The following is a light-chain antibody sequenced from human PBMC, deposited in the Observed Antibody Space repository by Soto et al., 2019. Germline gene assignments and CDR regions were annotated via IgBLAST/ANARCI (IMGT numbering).Light chain of an antibody. J-gene: IGLJ1*01. CDR2: QVT. Sequence: QSALTQPASVSGSPGQSITISCTGSYSDLGGYTYVSWYQQQPGKAPKLMIYQVTNRPSGVSNRFSGSRSGNTASLTISGLQAEDEADYYCSSYTDSSNYVFGTGTKLTVL. V-gene: IGLV2-14*01. CDR3: SSYTDSSNYV. CDR1: YSDLGGYTY.